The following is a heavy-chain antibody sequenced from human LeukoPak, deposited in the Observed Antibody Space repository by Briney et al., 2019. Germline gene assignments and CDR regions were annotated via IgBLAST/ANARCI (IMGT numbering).Heavy chain of an antibody. CDR3: ARDKGRYQLLFD. CDR2: INPNSGGI. J-gene: IGHJ4*02. V-gene: IGHV1-2*02. Sequence: ASVKVSCKASGYTFTGYYMHWVRQAPGQGLEWMGWINPNSGGINYAQKFQGRVTMTRDTSISTAYMELSRLRSDDTAVYYCARDKGRYQLLFDWGQGTLVTVSS. CDR1: GYTFTGYY. D-gene: IGHD2-2*01.